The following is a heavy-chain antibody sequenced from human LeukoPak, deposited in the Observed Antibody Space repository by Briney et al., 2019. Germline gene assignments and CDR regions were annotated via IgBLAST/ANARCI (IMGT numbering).Heavy chain of an antibody. CDR3: ARHQVRGAYFDY. Sequence: GESLKISCQASGYSFTSYWIGWVRQMPGKGLECMGIIYPGDSDTRYSPSFQGQVTISADKSISTAYLQWNSLKASDTAMYYCARHQVRGAYFDYWGQGMLVTVSS. D-gene: IGHD3-10*01. CDR2: IYPGDSDT. CDR1: GYSFTSYW. V-gene: IGHV5-51*01. J-gene: IGHJ4*02.